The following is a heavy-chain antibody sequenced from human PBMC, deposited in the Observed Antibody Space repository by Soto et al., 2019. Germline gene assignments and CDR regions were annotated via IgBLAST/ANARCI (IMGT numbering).Heavy chain of an antibody. J-gene: IGHJ4*02. CDR2: ISPMFGAA. Sequence: QVQLVQSGAEMKKPGSSVKVSCQSSGGTFNTYAMNWVRQVPGQGPEWMGDISPMFGAANYAPKFQDRVTITADESTGTSYMQLSSLTSEDTALYFCAREVQVHTPAFVYWGQGTLVTVSS. V-gene: IGHV1-69*19. D-gene: IGHD3-10*01. CDR1: GGTFNTYA. CDR3: AREVQVHTPAFVY.